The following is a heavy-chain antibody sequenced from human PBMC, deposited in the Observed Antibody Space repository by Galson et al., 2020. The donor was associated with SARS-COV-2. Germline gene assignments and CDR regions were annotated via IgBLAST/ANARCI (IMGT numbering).Heavy chain of an antibody. CDR3: ARRDMGQSNIDP. D-gene: IGHD3-16*01. J-gene: IGHJ5*02. CDR2: IDKSGIT. Sequence: ASETLSLTCTVSGGSIRSGSYYWGWIRQPPGKGLEWIGNIDKSGITYCNPSLKSRLTISVDTSKDQFSLKLSSVIAADTAVYYCARRDMGQSNIDPWGQGTLVTVSS. CDR1: GGSIRSGSYY. V-gene: IGHV4-39*01.